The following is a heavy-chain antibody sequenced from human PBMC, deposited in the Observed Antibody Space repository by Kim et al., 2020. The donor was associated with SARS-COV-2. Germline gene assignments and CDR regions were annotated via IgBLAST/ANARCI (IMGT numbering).Heavy chain of an antibody. CDR1: VSTFDHST. D-gene: IGHD6-19*01. Sequence: GGSLRLSCAVSVSTFDHSTMYWGRQATVEGLEWVSRIIAQGDTKYYADSVKGRFTISIDHSKNSVYLQINSLRTEDTAFYYCVRAPGWLPGYLGQRTLVTVSS. J-gene: IGHJ4*02. CDR2: IIAQGDTK. CDR3: VRAPGWLPGY. V-gene: IGHV3-43*02.